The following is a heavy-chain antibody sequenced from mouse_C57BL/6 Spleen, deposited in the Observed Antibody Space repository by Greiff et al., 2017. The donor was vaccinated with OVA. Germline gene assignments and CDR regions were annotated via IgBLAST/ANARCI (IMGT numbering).Heavy chain of an antibody. CDR2: IHPNSGST. CDR1: GYTFTSYW. J-gene: IGHJ2*01. D-gene: IGHD5-1*01. Sequence: QVQLQQPGAELVKPGASVKLSCKASGYTFTSYWMHWVKQRPGQGLEWIGMIHPNSGSTNYNEKFKSKATLTVDKSSSTAYMQLSSLTSEDSAVYYCARLEYHDLYFDYWGQGTTLTVSS. CDR3: ARLEYHDLYFDY. V-gene: IGHV1-64*01.